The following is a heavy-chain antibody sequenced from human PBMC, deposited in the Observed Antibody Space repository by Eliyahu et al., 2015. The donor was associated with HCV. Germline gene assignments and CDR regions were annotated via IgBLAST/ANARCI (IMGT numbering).Heavy chain of an antibody. V-gene: IGHV5-10-1*03. CDR2: IDPSDSYT. Sequence: EVQLVQSGAEVKKPGESLRISCKGSGYSFTSYWISWVRQMPGKGLEWMGRIDPSDSYTNYSPSFQGHVTISADKSISTAYLQWSSLKASDTAMYYCARHQVSVATIDKYYGMDVWGQGTTVTVSS. CDR3: ARHQVSVATIDKYYGMDV. D-gene: IGHD5-12*01. CDR1: GYSFTSYW. J-gene: IGHJ6*02.